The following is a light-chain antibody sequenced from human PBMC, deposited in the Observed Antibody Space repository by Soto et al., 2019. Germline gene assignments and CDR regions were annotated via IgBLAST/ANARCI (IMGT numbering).Light chain of an antibody. V-gene: IGKV3-20*01. J-gene: IGKJ1*01. Sequence: EILLTQSPVTLSLSPGERATLSCRASQSVVSSYVAWYQQTPGQAPRLLIYGSSNRATGIPDRFSVSGSGTDFTLTISRLEPEDFAVYYCQQYGHSPWTFGQGTKVDIK. CDR1: QSVVSSY. CDR2: GSS. CDR3: QQYGHSPWT.